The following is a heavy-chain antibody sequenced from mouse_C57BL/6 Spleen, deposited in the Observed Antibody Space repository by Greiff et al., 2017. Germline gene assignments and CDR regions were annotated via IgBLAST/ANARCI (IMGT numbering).Heavy chain of an antibody. CDR3: ARWYYGGYLDY. Sequence: QVQLQQSGPELVKPGASVKISCKASVYAFSSSWMHWVKQRPGMGLEWIGRIYPGHGDTTYNGKFTGKAPLTAYNSSRTADMQLSSLPSEDSAVYFCARWYYGGYLDYRGQGATLTVAS. CDR1: VYAFSSSW. D-gene: IGHD1-1*01. J-gene: IGHJ2*01. V-gene: IGHV1-82*01. CDR2: IYPGHGDT.